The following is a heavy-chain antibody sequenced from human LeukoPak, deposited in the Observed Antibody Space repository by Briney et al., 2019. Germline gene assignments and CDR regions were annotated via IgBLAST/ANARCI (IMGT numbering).Heavy chain of an antibody. CDR3: ARHARGSGWYSEFDY. D-gene: IGHD6-19*01. CDR2: IYYSGST. CDR1: GGSISSYY. J-gene: IGHJ4*02. Sequence: SETLSLTCTVSGGSISSYYRSWIRQPPGKGLEWIGYIYYSGSTNYNPSLKSRVTISVDTSKNQFSLKLSSVTAADTAVYYCARHARGSGWYSEFDYWGQGTLVTVSS. V-gene: IGHV4-59*08.